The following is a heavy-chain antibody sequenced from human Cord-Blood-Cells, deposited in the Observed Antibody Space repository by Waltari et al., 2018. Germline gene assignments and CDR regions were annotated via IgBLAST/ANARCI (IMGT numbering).Heavy chain of an antibody. J-gene: IGHJ3*02. CDR3: ARDRKTGHSPAQAFDI. D-gene: IGHD1-1*01. CDR1: GYTFTSYG. Sequence: QVQLVQSGAEVKKPGASVKVSCKASGYTFTSYGISWVRQAPGQGLEWMGWISAYNGNTNYAQKLQGRVTMTTDTSKSTAYMELRSLRSDDTAVYYCARDRKTGHSPAQAFDIWGQGTMVTVSS. V-gene: IGHV1-18*04. CDR2: ISAYNGNT.